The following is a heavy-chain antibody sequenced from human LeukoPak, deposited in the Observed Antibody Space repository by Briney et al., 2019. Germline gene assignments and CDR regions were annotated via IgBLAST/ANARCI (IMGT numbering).Heavy chain of an antibody. V-gene: IGHV3-23*01. CDR3: AKERLVSHTAGFDS. Sequence: GGSLRLSCAASGFTFSSYAMSWVRQAPGKGLEWVSVISVSSGTTYYADSVKGRFTISRDNSKSTLYLQMNSPRAEDTATYYCAKERLVSHTAGFDSWGQGTLVTVSS. J-gene: IGHJ4*02. CDR2: ISVSSGTT. CDR1: GFTFSSYA. D-gene: IGHD2-8*02.